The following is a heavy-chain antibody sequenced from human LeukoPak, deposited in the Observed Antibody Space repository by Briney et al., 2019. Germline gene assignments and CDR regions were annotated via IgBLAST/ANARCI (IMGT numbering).Heavy chain of an antibody. V-gene: IGHV1-18*01. CDR3: ARRGDGYNSLYYFDY. J-gene: IGHJ4*02. D-gene: IGHD5-24*01. Sequence: ASVKVSCKASGYTFTSYGISWVRQAPGQGLEWMGWISAYNGNTNYAQKLQGRVTMTTDTSTSTAYMELGSLRSDDTAVYYCARRGDGYNSLYYFDYWGQGTLVTVSS. CDR2: ISAYNGNT. CDR1: GYTFTSYG.